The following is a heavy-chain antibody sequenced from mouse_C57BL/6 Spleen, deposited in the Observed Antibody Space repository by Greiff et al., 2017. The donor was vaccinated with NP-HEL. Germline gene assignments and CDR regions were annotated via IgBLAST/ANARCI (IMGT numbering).Heavy chain of an antibody. V-gene: IGHV1-69*01. Sequence: QVQLQQSGAELVMPGASVKLSCKASGYTFTSYWMHWVKQRPGQGLEWIGEIDPSDSYTNYNQKFKGKSTLTVDKSSSTAYMQLSSLTSEDSAVYYCASGTTVVGYWGQGTTLTVSS. CDR3: ASGTTVVGY. CDR2: IDPSDSYT. CDR1: GYTFTSYW. J-gene: IGHJ2*01. D-gene: IGHD1-1*01.